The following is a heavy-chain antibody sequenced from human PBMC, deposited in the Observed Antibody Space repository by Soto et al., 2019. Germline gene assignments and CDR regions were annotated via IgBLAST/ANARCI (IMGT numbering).Heavy chain of an antibody. CDR2: IYYSGST. V-gene: IGHV4-31*03. D-gene: IGHD3-22*01. Sequence: SETLSLTCTVSGGSISSGGYYWSWIRQHPGKGLEWIGYIYYSGSTYYNPSLKSRVTISVDTSKNQFSLKLSSVTAADTAVYYCARVLYYYDSSGYYFRGYYFDYWGQGTLVTVSS. CDR1: GGSISSGGYY. CDR3: ARVLYYYDSSGYYFRGYYFDY. J-gene: IGHJ4*02.